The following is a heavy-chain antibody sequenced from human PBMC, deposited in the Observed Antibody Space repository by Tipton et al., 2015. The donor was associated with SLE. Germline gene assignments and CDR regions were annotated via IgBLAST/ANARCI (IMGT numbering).Heavy chain of an antibody. CDR1: GGSISSYY. CDR2: IYYSGST. V-gene: IGHV4-59*08. D-gene: IGHD6-19*01. CDR3: ARHRYSSGQLGS. J-gene: IGHJ5*02. Sequence: TLSLTCTVSGGSISSYYWSWIRQPPGKGLEWIGYIYYSGSTNYNPSLKSRVTISVDTSKNHFSLKLSSVTAADTAVYYCARHRYSSGQLGSWGQGTLVTVSS.